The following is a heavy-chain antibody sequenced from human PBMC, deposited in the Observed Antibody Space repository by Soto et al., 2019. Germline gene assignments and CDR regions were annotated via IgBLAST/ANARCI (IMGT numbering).Heavy chain of an antibody. V-gene: IGHV1-46*01. CDR2: INPDAGVT. CDR3: AKEENAFDV. CDR1: GYSFTTYF. Sequence: ASVKVSCKASGYSFTTYFINWVRQAPGQGLEWMGSINPDAGVTTYAQGFQGRVVMTRDTSTTTVYMELNSLRSEDTAVYYCAKEENAFDVWGQGTVVTVSS. J-gene: IGHJ3*01.